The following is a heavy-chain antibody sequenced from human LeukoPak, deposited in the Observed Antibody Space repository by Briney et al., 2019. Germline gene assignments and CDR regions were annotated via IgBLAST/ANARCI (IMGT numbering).Heavy chain of an antibody. D-gene: IGHD3-22*01. CDR3: ARSLTMIVVVITPPDY. Sequence: PSGGSLRLSCAASGFTFDDYGMSWVRQAPGKGLEWVSGINWNGGSTGYADSVKGRFTISRDNAKNSLYLQMNSLRAEDTALYYCARSLTMIVVVITPPDYWGQGTLVTVSS. V-gene: IGHV3-20*04. J-gene: IGHJ4*02. CDR1: GFTFDDYG. CDR2: INWNGGST.